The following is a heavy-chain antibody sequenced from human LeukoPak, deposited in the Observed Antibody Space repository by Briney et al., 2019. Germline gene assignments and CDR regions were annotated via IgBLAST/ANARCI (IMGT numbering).Heavy chain of an antibody. J-gene: IGHJ4*02. CDR3: ARVYLSQQLVPGLDY. CDR1: GFTFSSYW. Sequence: PGGSLRLSCAASGFTFSSYWMSWVRQAPGQGLEWVANINQDGSEKYYVDSVKGRFTISRDNAKNSLYLQMNSLRAEDTALYYCARVYLSQQLVPGLDYWGQGTLVTVSS. V-gene: IGHV3-7*03. D-gene: IGHD6-13*01. CDR2: INQDGSEK.